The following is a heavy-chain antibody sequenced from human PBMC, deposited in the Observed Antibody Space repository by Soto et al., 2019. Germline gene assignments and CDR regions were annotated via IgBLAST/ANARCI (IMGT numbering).Heavy chain of an antibody. Sequence: GGSLRLSCAGSGFTLSDHYIDWVRQAPGKGLEWVGRSRDKPQGYSTAYAASVKGRFTISRDNSKNTLYLQMNSLRAEDTAVYYCAKSRYSSSWYAGSFDYWGQGTLVTVSS. CDR1: GFTLSDHY. CDR3: AKSRYSSSWYAGSFDY. J-gene: IGHJ4*02. CDR2: SRDKPQGYST. V-gene: IGHV3-72*01. D-gene: IGHD6-13*01.